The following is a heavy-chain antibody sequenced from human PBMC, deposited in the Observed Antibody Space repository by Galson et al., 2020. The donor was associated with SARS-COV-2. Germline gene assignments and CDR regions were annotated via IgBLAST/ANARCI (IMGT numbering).Heavy chain of an antibody. V-gene: IGHV1-2*06. CDR1: GYTFTGYY. CDR3: ARTEGYSYGNYYMDV. J-gene: IGHJ6*03. CDR2: INPNSGGT. Sequence: ASVKVSCKASGYTFTGYYMHWVRQAPGQGLEWMGRINPNSGGTNYAQKFQGRVTMTRDTSISTAYMELSRLRSDDTAVYYCARTEGYSYGNYYMDVWGKGTTVTISS. D-gene: IGHD5-18*01.